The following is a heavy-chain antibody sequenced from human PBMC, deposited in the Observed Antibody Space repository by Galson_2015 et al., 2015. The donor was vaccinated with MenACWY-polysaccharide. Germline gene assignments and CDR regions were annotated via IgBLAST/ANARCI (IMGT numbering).Heavy chain of an antibody. V-gene: IGHV3-33*01. Sequence: SLRLSCAASGSRFSNSGMHWVRQAPGKGLEWVAVIQYDGSNKVYADSVKGRFTISRDNSKNTVLLEMNSLGAEDTAVYYCAREGSRIVFHAFDTWGQGTMVTVSS. D-gene: IGHD6-13*01. J-gene: IGHJ3*02. CDR2: IQYDGSNK. CDR1: GSRFSNSG. CDR3: AREGSRIVFHAFDT.